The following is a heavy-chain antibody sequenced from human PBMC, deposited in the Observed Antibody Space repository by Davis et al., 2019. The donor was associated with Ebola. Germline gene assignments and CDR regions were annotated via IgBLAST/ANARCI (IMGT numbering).Heavy chain of an antibody. CDR2: IYYSGIT. J-gene: IGHJ5*02. CDR1: GGSIISSSSY. V-gene: IGHV4-39*01. D-gene: IGHD2-15*01. CDR3: ARQLQQLLLGVTWFDP. Sequence: MPSETLSLTCTVSGGSIISSSSYWGWIRQPPRKGLEWIGSIYYSGITYYNPSLKSRVTISVDTSKNQFSLRLSSVTASDTAVYYCARQLQQLLLGVTWFDPWGQGTLVTVSS.